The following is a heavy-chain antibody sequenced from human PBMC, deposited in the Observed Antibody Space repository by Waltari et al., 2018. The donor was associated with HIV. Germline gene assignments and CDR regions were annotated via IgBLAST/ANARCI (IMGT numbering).Heavy chain of an antibody. J-gene: IGHJ4*02. CDR1: GDSMTSYY. D-gene: IGHD3-10*01. CDR3: ARYGSGHRHFGY. CDR2: IYSSGSA. Sequence: QVQLQESGPGLLKPSETLSLTCSVSGDSMTSYYWAWISQPPGKGLEWIGYIYSSGSASYSPSLQSRLTIAVDTSKNQFSLKLTSVTAADTAVYYCARYGSGHRHFGYWGQGALVIVSS. V-gene: IGHV4-59*01.